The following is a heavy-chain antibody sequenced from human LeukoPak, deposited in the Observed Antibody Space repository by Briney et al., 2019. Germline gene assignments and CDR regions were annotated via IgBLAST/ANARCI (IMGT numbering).Heavy chain of an antibody. J-gene: IGHJ4*02. D-gene: IGHD2-15*01. CDR1: GFTFSSYW. V-gene: IGHV3-74*01. CDR3: AKGSVGWWPDFDY. CDR2: INSDGSST. Sequence: GGSLRLSCAASGFTFSSYWMHWVRQAPGKGLVWVSRINSDGSSTSYADSVKGRFTISRDNAKNTLYLQMNSLRAEDTAVYYCAKGSVGWWPDFDYWGQGTLVTVSS.